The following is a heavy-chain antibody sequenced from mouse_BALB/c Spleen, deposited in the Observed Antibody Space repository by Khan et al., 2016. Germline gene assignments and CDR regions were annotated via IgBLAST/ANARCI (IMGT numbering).Heavy chain of an antibody. V-gene: IGHV5-17*02. CDR3: ARGDY. CDR1: GFTFSFFG. Sequence: EVELVESGGGLVQPGGSRKLSCAASGFTFSFFGMHWFRQAPEKGLEWVAYISSGSSAIYYADTVKGRFTISRDNPKNTLLLQMTSLRSEDTAMYYCARGDYWGQGTTLTVSS. J-gene: IGHJ2*01. CDR2: ISSGSSAI.